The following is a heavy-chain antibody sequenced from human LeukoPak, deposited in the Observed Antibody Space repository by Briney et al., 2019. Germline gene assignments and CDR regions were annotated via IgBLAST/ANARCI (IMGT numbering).Heavy chain of an antibody. V-gene: IGHV3-48*01. D-gene: IGHD6-13*01. J-gene: IGHJ4*02. CDR1: GFTFSSYS. CDR3: ARDFEAAAEDY. CDR2: ITSSSSII. Sequence: GGSLRLSCAASGFTFSSYSMNWVRQAPGKGLEWVSYITSSSSIIYYADSVKGRFTISRDNAKKSLYLQMNSLRAEDTAVYYCARDFEAAAEDYWGQGTLVTVSS.